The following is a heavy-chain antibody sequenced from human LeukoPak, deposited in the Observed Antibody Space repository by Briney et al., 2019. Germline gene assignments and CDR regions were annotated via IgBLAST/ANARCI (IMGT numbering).Heavy chain of an antibody. CDR3: ARSSMVPYYFDY. J-gene: IGHJ4*02. Sequence: GGSLRLSCAASGFTFSSYAMSWVRQAPGKGLEWVSAISGSGGSTYYADSVKGRFTISRDNSKNTLYLQMNSLRAGDTAVYYCARSSMVPYYFDYWGQGTLVTVSS. CDR2: ISGSGGST. V-gene: IGHV3-23*01. CDR1: GFTFSSYA. D-gene: IGHD2-8*01.